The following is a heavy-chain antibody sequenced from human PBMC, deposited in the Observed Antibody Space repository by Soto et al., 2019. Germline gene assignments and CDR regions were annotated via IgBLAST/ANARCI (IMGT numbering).Heavy chain of an antibody. CDR1: GGSISSGGYS. CDR2: IYHSGST. D-gene: IGHD3-10*01. Sequence: QLQLQESGSGLVKPSQTLSLTCAVSGGSISSGGYSWSWIRQPPGKGLEWIGYIYHSGSTYYNPSLKSRVTISVDRSKNQFSLKLSSVTAADTAVYYCARVYGSGNYNDAFDIWGQGTMVTVSS. CDR3: ARVYGSGNYNDAFDI. J-gene: IGHJ3*02. V-gene: IGHV4-30-2*01.